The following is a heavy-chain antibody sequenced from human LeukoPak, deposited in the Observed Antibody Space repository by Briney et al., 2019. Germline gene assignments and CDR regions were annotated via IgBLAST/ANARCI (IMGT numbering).Heavy chain of an antibody. CDR3: ARVTYSSSSMSLDGFDI. D-gene: IGHD6-6*01. CDR1: GGSISSGGYS. Sequence: SETLSLTCAVSGGSISSGGYSWSWIRQPAGKGLEWIGRIYTSGSTNYNPSLKSRVTMSVDTSKNQFSLKLSSVTAADTAVYYCARVTYSSSSMSLDGFDIWGQGTMVTVSS. V-gene: IGHV4-61*02. CDR2: IYTSGST. J-gene: IGHJ3*02.